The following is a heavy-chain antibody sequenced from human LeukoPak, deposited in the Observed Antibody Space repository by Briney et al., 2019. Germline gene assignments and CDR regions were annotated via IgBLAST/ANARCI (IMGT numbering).Heavy chain of an antibody. CDR2: ISYDGSSK. CDR1: GFTFSSYA. V-gene: IGHV3-30-3*02. Sequence: GSLRLSCAASGFTFSSYAMHWVRPAPGKGLEWVAVISYDGSSKYYADSVKGRFTFSRDNSKNTLYLQMNSLRAEDTAVYYCAKTYLTGSIYGMDVWGQGTTVTVSS. CDR3: AKTYLTGSIYGMDV. D-gene: IGHD3-9*01. J-gene: IGHJ6*02.